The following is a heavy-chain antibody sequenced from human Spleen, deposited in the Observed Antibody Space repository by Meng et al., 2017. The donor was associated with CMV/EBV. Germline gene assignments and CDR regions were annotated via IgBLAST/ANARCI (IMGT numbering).Heavy chain of an antibody. J-gene: IGHJ4*02. Sequence: ASVKVSCKASGYTFTSYAMHWVRQAPGQRLEWMGWSNAGNGNTKYSQEFQGRVTITRDTSASTAYMELWSLRSDDTAVYFCARALDYFDYWGQGTLVTVSS. V-gene: IGHV1-3*02. CDR2: SNAGNGNT. CDR3: ARALDYFDY. CDR1: GYTFTSYA. D-gene: IGHD6-6*01.